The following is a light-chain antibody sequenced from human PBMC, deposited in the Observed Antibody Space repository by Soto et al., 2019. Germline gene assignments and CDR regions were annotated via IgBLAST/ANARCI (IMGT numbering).Light chain of an antibody. V-gene: IGKV1-5*01. Sequence: IQMTQSPSTLYPSVGDRVTITCRASQSFHNWLAWYQQKPGEAPRLLIYDASTLQSGVPSRFRGSGSGTDFTLTISSLQPEDFATYYCQQYDNLPLIFGQGTRLEIK. CDR1: QSFHNW. CDR2: DAS. CDR3: QQYDNLPLI. J-gene: IGKJ5*01.